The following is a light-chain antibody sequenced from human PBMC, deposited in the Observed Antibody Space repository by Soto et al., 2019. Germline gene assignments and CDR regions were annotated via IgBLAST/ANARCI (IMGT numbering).Light chain of an antibody. V-gene: IGKV3-15*01. CDR1: RNINRK. Sequence: EIVMTQSPATLSVSPGERATLSCRASRNINRKLAWYQQKPGQAPRLLISGASTRATGIPARFSGSGSGTEFTLTISSLQSEEFEVYYCQQYYDYPPLIFGGGTKVEIK. CDR3: QQYYDYPPLI. J-gene: IGKJ4*01. CDR2: GAS.